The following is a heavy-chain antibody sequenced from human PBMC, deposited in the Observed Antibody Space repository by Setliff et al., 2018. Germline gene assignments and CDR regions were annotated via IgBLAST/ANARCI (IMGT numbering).Heavy chain of an antibody. CDR1: GYTLSKYY. Sequence: ASVKVSCKASGYTLSKYYMHWVRQAPGQGLEWMGIINPSGGLTKYAQKFQGRVTMTSDTSTNTVYLEVSSLRSEDTAVYFCARDPRDGSSSPMADNWGQGTLVTVSS. CDR2: INPSGGLT. V-gene: IGHV1-46*03. D-gene: IGHD3-10*01. J-gene: IGHJ4*02. CDR3: ARDPRDGSSSPMADN.